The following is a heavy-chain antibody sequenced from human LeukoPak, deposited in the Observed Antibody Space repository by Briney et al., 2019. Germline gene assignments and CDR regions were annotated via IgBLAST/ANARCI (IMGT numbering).Heavy chain of an antibody. CDR3: AIAKVVVAAYYFDY. J-gene: IGHJ4*02. Sequence: GGSLRLSCAASGFTVSSNYMSWVRQAPGKGLEWVSVIYSGGSTYYADSVKGRFTISRDNSKNTLYLQMNSLRAEDTAVYYCAIAKVVVAAYYFDYWGQGTLVTVSS. CDR2: IYSGGST. V-gene: IGHV3-53*01. D-gene: IGHD2-15*01. CDR1: GFTVSSNY.